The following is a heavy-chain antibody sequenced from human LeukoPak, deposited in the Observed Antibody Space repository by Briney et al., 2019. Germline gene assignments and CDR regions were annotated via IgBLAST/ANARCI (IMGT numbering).Heavy chain of an antibody. CDR1: GYTFSNYD. CDR2: MNPTSGNT. D-gene: IGHD3-3*01. CDR3: ARGRSAALPRQNCFDP. Sequence: GASVKVSCKASGYTFSNYDINWVRQATGQGLEWMGWMNPTSGNTGYAQNFQGRVTMTRNTSVSTAYMELSSLTSEDTAAYYCARGRSAALPRQNCFDPWGQGTLVTVSS. J-gene: IGHJ5*02. V-gene: IGHV1-8*01.